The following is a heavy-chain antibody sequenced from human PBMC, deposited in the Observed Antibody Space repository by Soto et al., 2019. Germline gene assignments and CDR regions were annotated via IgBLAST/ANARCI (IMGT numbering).Heavy chain of an antibody. J-gene: IGHJ5*01. Sequence: SGGSLRRSCAASGFSLSYYSMNWDRPATGKGLEWISHISSSGSYIFYADSVKGRFTVSRDNAKNSLFLQMNSLRAEDSAVYYCARESTGPYGLSDSWGQGTQVT. CDR3: ARESTGPYGLSDS. D-gene: IGHD3-10*01. CDR1: GFSLSYYS. V-gene: IGHV3-21*05. CDR2: ISSSGSYI.